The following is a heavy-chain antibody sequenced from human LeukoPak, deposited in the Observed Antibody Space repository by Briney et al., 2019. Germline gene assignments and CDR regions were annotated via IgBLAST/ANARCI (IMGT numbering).Heavy chain of an antibody. Sequence: GGSLRLSCAASGFTFSSYSMNWVRQAPGKGLEWVANIKQDGSEKYYVDSVKGRFTISRDNAKNSLCLQMNSLRAEDTAVYYCAREDPDLGHPDYWGQGTLVTVSS. D-gene: IGHD1-26*01. V-gene: IGHV3-7*01. CDR1: GFTFSSYS. J-gene: IGHJ4*02. CDR3: AREDPDLGHPDY. CDR2: IKQDGSEK.